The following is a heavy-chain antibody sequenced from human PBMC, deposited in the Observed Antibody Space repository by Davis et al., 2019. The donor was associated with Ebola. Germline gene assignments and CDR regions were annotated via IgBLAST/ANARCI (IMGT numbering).Heavy chain of an antibody. CDR2: IYYSGST. J-gene: IGHJ5*02. D-gene: IGHD2-15*01. CDR3: AGIIVVVAAGIDP. V-gene: IGHV4-59*01. CDR1: GGSISSYY. Sequence: SETLSLTCTVSGGSISSYYWSWIRQPPGKGLEWIGYIYYSGSTNYNPSLKSRVTISVDTSKNQFSLKLSSVTAADTAVYYCAGIIVVVAAGIDPWGQGTLVTGSS.